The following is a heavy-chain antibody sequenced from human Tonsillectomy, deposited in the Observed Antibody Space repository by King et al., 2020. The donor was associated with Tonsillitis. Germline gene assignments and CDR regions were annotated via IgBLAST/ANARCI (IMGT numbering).Heavy chain of an antibody. D-gene: IGHD3-22*01. V-gene: IGHV3-49*03. J-gene: IGHJ3*02. Sequence: VQLVESGGGLVQPGRSLRLSCTASGFTFGDYAMSWFRQAPGKGLEWVGFIRSKAYGGTTEYAASVKGRFTISRDDSKIIAYLQMNSLKTEDTAVYYCTSDARSPTYYYDSSGYQDAFDIWGQGTMVTVSS. CDR3: TSDARSPTYYYDSSGYQDAFDI. CDR1: GFTFGDYA. CDR2: IRSKAYGGTT.